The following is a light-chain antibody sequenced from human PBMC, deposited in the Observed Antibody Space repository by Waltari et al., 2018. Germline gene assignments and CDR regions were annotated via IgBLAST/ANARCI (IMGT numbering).Light chain of an antibody. Sequence: DIQITQSPSSPSASLGDSVTITCPASQSISSYLNWYQQKPAVAPTLLIYAAASLRNGVRSRFSGSGSGTDFSLTISSLQPEDCATYYCQQSFSTPLTFGGGTKVEIK. CDR2: AAA. CDR1: QSISSY. J-gene: IGKJ4*01. CDR3: QQSFSTPLT. V-gene: IGKV1-39*01.